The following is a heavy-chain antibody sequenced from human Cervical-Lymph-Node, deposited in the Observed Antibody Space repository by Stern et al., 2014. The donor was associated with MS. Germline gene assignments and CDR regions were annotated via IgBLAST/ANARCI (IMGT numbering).Heavy chain of an antibody. Sequence: APGKGLEWVSSISSSSSYIYYADSVKGRFTISRDNAKNSLYLQMNSLRAEDTAVYYCARDRPYSSGWEYYYYYGMDVWGQGTTVTVSS. D-gene: IGHD6-19*01. V-gene: IGHV3-21*01. CDR3: ARDRPYSSGWEYYYYYGMDV. CDR2: ISSSSSYI. J-gene: IGHJ6*02.